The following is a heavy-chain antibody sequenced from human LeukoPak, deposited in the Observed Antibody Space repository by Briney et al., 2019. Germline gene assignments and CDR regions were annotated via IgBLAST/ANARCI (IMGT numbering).Heavy chain of an antibody. J-gene: IGHJ4*02. D-gene: IGHD6-6*01. CDR3: ARVGSSSSGDPFDY. Sequence: GGSLRLSCAASGFTFSSYSMNWDRQAPGKGLEWISSISSSSSYIYYADSVKGRFTISRDNAKNSLYLQMNSLRAEDTAVYYCARVGSSSSGDPFDYWGQGTLVTVSS. V-gene: IGHV3-21*01. CDR2: ISSSSSYI. CDR1: GFTFSSYS.